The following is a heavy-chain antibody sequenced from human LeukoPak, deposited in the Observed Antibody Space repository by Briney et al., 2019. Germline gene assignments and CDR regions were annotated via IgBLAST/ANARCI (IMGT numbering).Heavy chain of an antibody. CDR2: ISGSGSTI. Sequence: GGSLRLSCAASGFSFRTYSMNWVRQAPERGLEWVSYISGSGSTIYYADSVKGRFTIPRDNAKNLLSLQMNSLRAEDTAVYYCARDGFYYDSSGYYPDALDIWGQGTMVTVSS. CDR1: GFSFRTYS. J-gene: IGHJ3*02. V-gene: IGHV3-48*01. D-gene: IGHD3-22*01. CDR3: ARDGFYYDSSGYYPDALDI.